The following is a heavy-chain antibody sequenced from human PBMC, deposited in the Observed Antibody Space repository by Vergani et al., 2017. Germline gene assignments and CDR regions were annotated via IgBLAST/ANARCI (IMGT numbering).Heavy chain of an antibody. CDR1: GGSISSSSYY. J-gene: IGHJ6*03. Sequence: QLQLQESGPGLVKPSETLSLTCTVSGGSISSSSYYWGWIRQPPGKGLEWIGSIYYSGSTYYNPSLKSRVTISVDTSKNQFSLKLSSVTAADTAVYYCAGQAGRGIAVAAYMDVWGKGTTVTVSS. V-gene: IGHV4-39*01. D-gene: IGHD6-19*01. CDR2: IYYSGST. CDR3: AGQAGRGIAVAAYMDV.